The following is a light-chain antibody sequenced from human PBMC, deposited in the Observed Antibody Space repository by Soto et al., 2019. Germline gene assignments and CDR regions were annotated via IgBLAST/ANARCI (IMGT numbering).Light chain of an antibody. V-gene: IGLV2-8*01. CDR2: EVT. CDR1: SSDIGAYNY. J-gene: IGLJ3*02. CDR3: TSYAGSDNLV. Sequence: QSVLTQPPSASGSPGQSVTISFTGTSSDIGAYNYVSWYQQHPGKAPKPMIYEVTKRPSGVPDRFSGSKSGNTASLTVSGLQAEDEADYYCTSYAGSDNLVFGGGTKLTVL.